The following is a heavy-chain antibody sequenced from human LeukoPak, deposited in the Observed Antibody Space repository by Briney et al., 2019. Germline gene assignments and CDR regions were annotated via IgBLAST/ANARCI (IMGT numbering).Heavy chain of an antibody. J-gene: IGHJ6*03. CDR3: ARVYYFDSSGYYYDQNYYYYFMDV. Sequence: GGSLRLSCAASGFTLSAYWMTWVRQAPGKGLEWVANINEGGNVKFYVDSVKGRFTISRDNAKNSLYLQMNSLRAEDTALYHCARVYYFDSSGYYYDQNYYYYFMDVWGKGTTVTISS. V-gene: IGHV3-7*03. CDR1: GFTLSAYW. D-gene: IGHD3-22*01. CDR2: INEGGNVK.